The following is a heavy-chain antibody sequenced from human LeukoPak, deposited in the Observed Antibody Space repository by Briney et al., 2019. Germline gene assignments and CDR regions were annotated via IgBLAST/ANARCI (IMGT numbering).Heavy chain of an antibody. CDR3: ARDHGSSWLRGFDS. J-gene: IGHJ4*02. CDR2: ISSSSSI. V-gene: IGHV3-48*02. Sequence: GGSLRLSCAASGFPFSSYSMNWVRQAPGKGLEWVSYISSSSSIYYADSVRGRFTISRDNAKNSLYLQMNSLRDEDTAVYYCARDHGSSWLRGFDSWGQGTRVTVSS. CDR1: GFPFSSYS. D-gene: IGHD6-13*01.